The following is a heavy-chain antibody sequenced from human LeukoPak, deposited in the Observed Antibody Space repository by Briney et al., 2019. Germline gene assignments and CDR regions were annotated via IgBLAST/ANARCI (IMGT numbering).Heavy chain of an antibody. V-gene: IGHV3-7*01. CDR3: ARDEKSDWFDP. J-gene: IGHJ5*02. CDR1: GLTFSSYG. Sequence: GGSLRLSCAASGLTFSSYGMHWVRQAPGKGLEGVANIKQDGSEKFYVDSVKGRFTISRHNAKNSLYVQMNSLSAEDTAVYYCARDEKSDWFDPWGQGTLVTVCS. CDR2: IKQDGSEK.